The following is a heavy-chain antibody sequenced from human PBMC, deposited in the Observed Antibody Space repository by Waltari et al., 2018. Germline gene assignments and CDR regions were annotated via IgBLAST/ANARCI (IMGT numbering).Heavy chain of an antibody. J-gene: IGHJ4*02. V-gene: IGHV3-21*01. CDR2: ISSSGSTI. CDR3: ARGGTDRPDY. Sequence: RLVESGGGLGRPGGSLGLGVGGLGFPLCRYGSNWVRQAPGKGLEWVSYISSSGSTIKYADSGKGRFTISRDNGKNSVYLQMNSLRVEDTAVYYCARGGTDRPDYWGQGTLVTVSS. D-gene: IGHD6-6*01. CDR1: GFPLCRYG.